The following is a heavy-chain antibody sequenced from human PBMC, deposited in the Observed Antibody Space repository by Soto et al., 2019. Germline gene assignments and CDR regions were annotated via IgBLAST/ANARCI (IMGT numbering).Heavy chain of an antibody. CDR2: IYYSGST. V-gene: IGHV4-39*01. CDR1: GGSISSSYY. D-gene: IGHD6-6*01. Sequence: SETLSLTCTVSGGSISSSYYWGWIRQPQGKGLEWIGSIYYSGSTYYNPYLKSRVTISVDTSKNQFSLKLSSVTAADTAVYYCARLSEYSSSSVDYWGQGTLVTVSS. CDR3: ARLSEYSSSSVDY. J-gene: IGHJ4*02.